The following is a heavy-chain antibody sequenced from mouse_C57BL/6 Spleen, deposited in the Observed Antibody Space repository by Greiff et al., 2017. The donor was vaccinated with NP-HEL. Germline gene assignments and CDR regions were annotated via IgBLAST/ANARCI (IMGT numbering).Heavy chain of an antibody. D-gene: IGHD1-2*01. CDR1: GFNIKDDY. V-gene: IGHV14-4*01. CDR3: TKDGGFAY. J-gene: IGHJ3*01. Sequence: VQLHQSGAELVRPGASVKLSCTASGFNIKDDYMHWVKQRPEQGLEWIGWIDPENGDTEYASKFQGKATITADTSSNTAYLQLSSLTSEDTAVYYCTKDGGFAYWGQGTLVTVSA. CDR2: IDPENGDT.